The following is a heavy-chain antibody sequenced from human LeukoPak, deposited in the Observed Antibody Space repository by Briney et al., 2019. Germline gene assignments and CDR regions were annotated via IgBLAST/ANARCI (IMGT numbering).Heavy chain of an antibody. Sequence: SETLSLTCTVSGGSISSSSYYWGWIRQPPGKGLEWIGNIYYSGSTYYNPSLKSRVTISVDTSKNQFSLTLSSVTAADTAVYYCARLYWEEPDYWGQGTLVTVSS. V-gene: IGHV4-39*01. CDR1: GGSISSSSYY. D-gene: IGHD2-8*02. CDR2: IYYSGST. J-gene: IGHJ4*02. CDR3: ARLYWEEPDY.